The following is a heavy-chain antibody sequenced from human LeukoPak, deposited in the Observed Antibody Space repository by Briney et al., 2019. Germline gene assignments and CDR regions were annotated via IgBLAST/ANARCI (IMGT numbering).Heavy chain of an antibody. CDR2: ISSSSSYI. J-gene: IGHJ4*02. CDR3: AKSRADVQDFDY. V-gene: IGHV3-21*01. Sequence: PGGSLRLSCAASGFTVSSYSMNWARQAPGKGLEWVSSISSSSSYIYYADSVKGRFTISRDNAKNSLYPQMNSLRAEDTAVYYCAKSRADVQDFDYWGQGTLVTVSS. D-gene: IGHD1-1*01. CDR1: GFTVSSYS.